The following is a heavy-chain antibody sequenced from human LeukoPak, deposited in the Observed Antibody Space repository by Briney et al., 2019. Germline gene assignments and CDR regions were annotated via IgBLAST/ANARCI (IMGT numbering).Heavy chain of an antibody. V-gene: IGHV3-66*01. CDR2: IYSGGST. J-gene: IGHJ4*02. CDR1: GFTVSSNY. D-gene: IGHD3-22*01. CDR3: ARDVSYYDSSGYYYVGAFDY. Sequence: GGSLRLSCAASGFTVSSNYMSWVRQAPGKGLEWVSVIYSGGSTYYADSAKGRFTISRDNSKNTLYLQMNSLRAEDTAVYYCARDVSYYDSSGYYYVGAFDYWGQGTLVTVSS.